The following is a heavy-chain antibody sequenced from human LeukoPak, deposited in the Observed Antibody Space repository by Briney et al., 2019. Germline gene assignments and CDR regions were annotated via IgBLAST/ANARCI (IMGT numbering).Heavy chain of an antibody. CDR1: GFTFSSYA. J-gene: IGHJ4*02. V-gene: IGHV3-30-3*01. CDR3: ARPRESGWSYYFDY. D-gene: IGHD6-19*01. Sequence: GGSLRLSCAASGFTFSSYAMHWVRQAPGKGLEWVAVISYDGSNKYYADSVKGRFTISRDNSKNTLYLQMNSLRAEDTAVYYCARPRESGWSYYFDYWGQGTLVTVSS. CDR2: ISYDGSNK.